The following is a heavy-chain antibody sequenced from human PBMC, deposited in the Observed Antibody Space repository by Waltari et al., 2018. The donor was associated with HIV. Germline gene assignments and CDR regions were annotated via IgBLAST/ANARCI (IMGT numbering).Heavy chain of an antibody. J-gene: IGHJ6*02. CDR3: ARDQHSATNYYGLDV. CDR1: GSNFSNSA. D-gene: IGHD3-10*01. CDR2: IWADGSHE. V-gene: IGHV3-33*02. Sequence: QVHLVESGGAVVQSGKSLRLSCAASGSNFSNSAMHWVRQGPGKGLEWLSVIWADGSHESYADFAKGRFTISRDDSDNTLFLYLSGLRADDTAVYYCARDQHSATNYYGLDVWGQGTTVTVS.